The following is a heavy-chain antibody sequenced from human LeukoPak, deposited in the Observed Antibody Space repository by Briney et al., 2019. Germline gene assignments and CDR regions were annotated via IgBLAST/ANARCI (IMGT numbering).Heavy chain of an antibody. Sequence: GGSLRLSCAASGFIFSNYWMGWVRQAPGKGLEWVASIKQDGSVKDYVDSVKGRFTISRDNAKNSLYLQMNSLRVEDTAVYYCARGNGITIWWGQGALVTVSS. J-gene: IGHJ4*02. CDR3: ARGNGITIW. CDR1: GFIFSNYW. CDR2: IKQDGSVK. V-gene: IGHV3-7*01. D-gene: IGHD3-9*01.